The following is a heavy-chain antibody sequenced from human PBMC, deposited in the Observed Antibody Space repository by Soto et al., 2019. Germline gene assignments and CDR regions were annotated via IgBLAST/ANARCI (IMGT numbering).Heavy chain of an antibody. CDR1: GFTFSNAW. D-gene: IGHD3-22*01. CDR3: TTQSYYYDSSGYPRGPYYYYGMDV. J-gene: IGHJ6*02. V-gene: IGHV3-15*07. CDR2: IKSKTDGGTT. Sequence: GGSLRLSCAASGFTFSNAWMNWVRQAPGKGLEWVGRIKSKTDGGTTDYAAPVKGRFTISRDDSKNTLYLQMNSLKTEDTAVYYCTTQSYYYDSSGYPRGPYYYYGMDVWGQGTTVTVSS.